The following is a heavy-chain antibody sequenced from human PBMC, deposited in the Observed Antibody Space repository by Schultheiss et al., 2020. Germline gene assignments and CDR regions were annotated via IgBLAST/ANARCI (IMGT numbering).Heavy chain of an antibody. Sequence: GGSLRLSCAASGFTFSSYAMHWVRQASGKGLEWVAVISYDGSNKYYEDSVKGRFTISRDNAKNTLYLQMNSMRAEDTAVYYCARARSAGEWELPDYWGQGTVVTVAS. CDR1: GFTFSSYA. J-gene: IGHJ4*02. CDR2: ISYDGSNK. V-gene: IGHV3-30-3*01. CDR3: ARARSAGEWELPDY. D-gene: IGHD1-26*01.